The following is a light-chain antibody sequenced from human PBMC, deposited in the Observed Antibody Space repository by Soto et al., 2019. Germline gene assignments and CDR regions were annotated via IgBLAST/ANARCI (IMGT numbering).Light chain of an antibody. CDR2: EVS. CDR1: SSDVGGYKY. Sequence: QSVLTQPASVSGSPGQSITISCTGTSSDVGGYKYVSWYQQHPGKAPKLIIYEVSNRPSGVSNRFSGSKSGNTASLTISGLQAEDEADYYCSSYTSSGTLYVFGTGTQLTVL. CDR3: SSYTSSGTLYV. J-gene: IGLJ1*01. V-gene: IGLV2-14*03.